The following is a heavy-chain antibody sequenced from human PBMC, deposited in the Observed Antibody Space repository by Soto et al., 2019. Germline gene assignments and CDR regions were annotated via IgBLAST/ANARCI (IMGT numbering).Heavy chain of an antibody. CDR1: GFTFSSYG. V-gene: IGHV3-30*18. CDR3: AKAVEGDYASYYYGMDD. Sequence: GGSLTLSCAASGFTFSSYGMHWVRQAPGKGLEGVAVISYDGSNKYYADSVKGRFTISRDNSKNTLYLQMNSLRAEDTAVYYGAKAVEGDYASYYYGMDDWGQGTTVTVSS. D-gene: IGHD4-17*01. CDR2: ISYDGSNK. J-gene: IGHJ6*02.